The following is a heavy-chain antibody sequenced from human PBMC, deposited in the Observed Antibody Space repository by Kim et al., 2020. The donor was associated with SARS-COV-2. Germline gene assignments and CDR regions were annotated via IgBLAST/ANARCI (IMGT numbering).Heavy chain of an antibody. Sequence: GGSLRLSCAASGFTFSSYAMSWVRQAPGKGLEWVSDISGSGGSTYYADSVKGRFTISRDNSKNTLYLQMNSLRADDTAVYYCAKGANARYFDWLSIPDWFDPWGQGTLVTVSS. CDR3: AKGANARYFDWLSIPDWFDP. CDR1: GFTFSSYA. CDR2: ISGSGGST. V-gene: IGHV3-23*01. J-gene: IGHJ5*02. D-gene: IGHD3-9*01.